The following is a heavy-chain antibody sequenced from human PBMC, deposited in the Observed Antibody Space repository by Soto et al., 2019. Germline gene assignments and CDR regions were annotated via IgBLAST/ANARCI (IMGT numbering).Heavy chain of an antibody. V-gene: IGHV4-38-2*02. CDR2: ISHTGTT. J-gene: IGHJ6*02. Sequence: SETLSLTCLVSGFPISSPYSWGWIRQPPGKGLEWIGSISHTGTTSYSPSLTSRVSISVDTSKNQVSLKLTSVTAADTAVYFCARVTMVIRDSDHFGVDVWGHGTTVTAP. CDR3: ARVTMVIRDSDHFGVDV. CDR1: GFPISSPYS. D-gene: IGHD4-17*01.